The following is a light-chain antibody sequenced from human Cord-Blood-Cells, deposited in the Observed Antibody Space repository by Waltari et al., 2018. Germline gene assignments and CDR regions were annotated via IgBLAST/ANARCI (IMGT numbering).Light chain of an antibody. CDR1: KIGSKS. V-gene: IGLV3-21*04. J-gene: IGLJ2*01. CDR2: YDS. CDR3: QVWDSSSDVV. Sequence: SYVLTQPPSVSVAPGKTARITCGGNKIGSKSVHWYQQKTGQAPVLVIYYDSDRPSGIPERFSGSNSGNTATLTISRVEAGDEADYYCQVWDSSSDVVFGGGTKLTVL.